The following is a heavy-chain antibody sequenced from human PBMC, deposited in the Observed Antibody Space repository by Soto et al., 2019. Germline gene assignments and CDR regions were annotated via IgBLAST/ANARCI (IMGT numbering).Heavy chain of an antibody. Sequence: QVQLQESGPGLVKPSETLSLTCTVSGGSISSYYWSWIRQPPGKGLEWIGTISYSGSTYYNPSLKGRVIISADTSKIQFSLKLSSLTAGDTAVYYCSRRYSFGSGKYGVDVWGQGTMVTVSS. CDR2: ISYSGST. CDR3: SRRYSFGSGKYGVDV. D-gene: IGHD3-10*01. J-gene: IGHJ6*02. CDR1: GGSISSYY. V-gene: IGHV4-59*04.